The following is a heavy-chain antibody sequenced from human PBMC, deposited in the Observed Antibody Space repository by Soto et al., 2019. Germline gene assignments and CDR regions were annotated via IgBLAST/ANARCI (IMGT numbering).Heavy chain of an antibody. CDR2: IKEDGSEK. J-gene: IGHJ4*02. CDR3: ASYRTMGC. CDR1: GFTLRSFW. V-gene: IGHV3-7*03. D-gene: IGHD1-26*01. Sequence: EVQLVESGGGLVQPGGSLRLSCAASGFTLRSFWMSWVRQAPGKGLEWVASIKEDGSEKTYVDSVKGRFSISRDTAKNALYLQMNSLRAEDAAVYYCASYRTMGCWGQGTPVTVSS.